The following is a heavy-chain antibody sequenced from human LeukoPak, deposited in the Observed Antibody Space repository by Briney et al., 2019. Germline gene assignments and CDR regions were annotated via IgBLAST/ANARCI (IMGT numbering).Heavy chain of an antibody. V-gene: IGHV3-23*01. CDR2: ISGSGGNT. CDR1: GFTFPNFA. CDR3: AKGETEGVGLAHAY. D-gene: IGHD2-8*01. Sequence: PGGSLRLSCAASGFTFPNFAMSWVRQAPGKGLEWVSAISGSGGNTYYADAVKGRFTISRDNSKNTVYLQMNSLSAEDTAEYYCAKGETEGVGLAHAYWGQGTLVTVSS. J-gene: IGHJ4*02.